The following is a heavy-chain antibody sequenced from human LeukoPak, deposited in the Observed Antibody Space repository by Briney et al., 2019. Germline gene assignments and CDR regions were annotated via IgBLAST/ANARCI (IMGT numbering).Heavy chain of an antibody. CDR3: ARHDGWNFDY. CDR2: ITQDGSEK. V-gene: IGHV3-7*01. CDR1: GFTLSSYW. Sequence: GGSVRLSCGASGFTLSSYWMSWVREAPGKGREGVANITQDGSEKYYVDSVTGRFTISRDNAKNSLYLQMNSLRAEDTAVYYCARHDGWNFDYWGPGTLVTVSS. D-gene: IGHD5-24*01. J-gene: IGHJ4*02.